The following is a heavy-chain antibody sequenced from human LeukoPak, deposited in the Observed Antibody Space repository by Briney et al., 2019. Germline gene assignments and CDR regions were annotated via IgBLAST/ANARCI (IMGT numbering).Heavy chain of an antibody. J-gene: IGHJ6*03. CDR1: GYTFTSYD. CDR3: ARAKGAPIKLWGKYYYYMDV. V-gene: IGHV1-8*01. CDR2: MNPNSGNT. Sequence: ASVKVSCKASGYTFTSYDINWVRQATGQGLEWMGWMNPNSGNTGYAQKFQGRVTMTRNTSISTAYMELSSLRSEDTAVYYCARAKGAPIKLWGKYYYYMDVWGKGTTVTISS. D-gene: IGHD5-18*01.